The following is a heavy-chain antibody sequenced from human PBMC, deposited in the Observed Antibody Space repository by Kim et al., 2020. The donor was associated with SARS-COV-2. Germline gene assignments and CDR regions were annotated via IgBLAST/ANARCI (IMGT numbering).Heavy chain of an antibody. CDR2: INHSGST. Sequence: SETLSLTCAVYGGSFSGYYWSWIRQPPGKGLEWIGEINHSGSTNYNPSLKSRVTISVDTSKNQFSLKLSSVTAADTAVYYCARGGFDWLLGRANWFDPWGQGTLVTVSS. CDR1: GGSFSGYY. CDR3: ARGGFDWLLGRANWFDP. D-gene: IGHD3-9*01. V-gene: IGHV4-34*01. J-gene: IGHJ5*02.